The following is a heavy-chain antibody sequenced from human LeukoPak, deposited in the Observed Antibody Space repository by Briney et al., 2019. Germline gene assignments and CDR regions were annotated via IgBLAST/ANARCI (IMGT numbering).Heavy chain of an antibody. J-gene: IGHJ4*02. CDR2: IFTTGGA. CDR3: VRDGPSWGLL. Sequence: SETLSLTCTVSGGSIGTYYWSWIRQPAGKGLEWIGRIFTTGGANYNPSLKSRVTTSLDTSNNQFSLKLKHVTAADTAVYYCVRDGPSWGLLWGQGALVTVSS. D-gene: IGHD7-27*01. CDR1: GGSIGTYY. V-gene: IGHV4-4*07.